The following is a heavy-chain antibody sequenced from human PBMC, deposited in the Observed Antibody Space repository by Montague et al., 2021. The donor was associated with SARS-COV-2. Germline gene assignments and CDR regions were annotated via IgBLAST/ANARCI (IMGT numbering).Heavy chain of an antibody. J-gene: IGHJ6*02. CDR2: ISSSSSYI. D-gene: IGHD3-10*01. V-gene: IGHV3-21*06. CDR1: GFTFSRYS. Sequence: SLRLSCEASGFTFSRYSMNWVRQAPGKGLEWVSSISSSSSYIYYADSVKGRFTISRGNSKNTLYLQMNSLRAEDTAVYYCAREYSAPRWFGEYNRYGMDVWGQGTTVTVSS. CDR3: AREYSAPRWFGEYNRYGMDV.